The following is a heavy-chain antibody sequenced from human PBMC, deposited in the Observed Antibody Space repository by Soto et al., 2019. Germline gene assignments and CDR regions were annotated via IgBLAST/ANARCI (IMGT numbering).Heavy chain of an antibody. V-gene: IGHV3-11*03. CDR1: GFTFSDYY. Sequence: GGSLRLSCAASGFTFSDYYMSWIRQAPGKGLEWVSYISSSSRYTNYADSVKGRFTISKDNAKKSLYLQMSSLRVEDTALYYCARHEGTPDLYFDYWGQGAPVTVSS. CDR2: ISSSSRYT. J-gene: IGHJ4*02. CDR3: ARHEGTPDLYFDY.